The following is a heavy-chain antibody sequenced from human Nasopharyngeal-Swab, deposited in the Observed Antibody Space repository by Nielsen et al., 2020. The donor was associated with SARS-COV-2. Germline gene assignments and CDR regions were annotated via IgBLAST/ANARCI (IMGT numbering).Heavy chain of an antibody. Sequence: GKGLEWIGRIYTSGSTNYNPSLKSRVTMSVDTSKNQFSLKLSSVTAADTAVYHCARDEPSSWSNTYYYYYGMDVWGQGTTVTVSS. CDR3: ARDEPSSWSNTYYYYYGMDV. CDR2: IYTSGST. D-gene: IGHD6-13*01. V-gene: IGHV4-4*07. J-gene: IGHJ6*02.